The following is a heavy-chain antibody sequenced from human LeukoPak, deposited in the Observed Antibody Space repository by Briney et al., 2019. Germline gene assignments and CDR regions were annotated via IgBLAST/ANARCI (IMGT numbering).Heavy chain of an antibody. CDR3: AKNAHYQGYSYGGIDY. CDR2: INSGGSTT. V-gene: IGHV3-74*01. J-gene: IGHJ4*02. Sequence: QPGGSLRLSCAASGFTFSRNWMHWVRQAPGKGLVWVSRINSGGSTTTYADPVKGRFTISRDNSKNTLYLQMNSLRAEDTAVYYCAKNAHYQGYSYGGIDYWGQGTLVTVSS. CDR1: GFTFSRNW. D-gene: IGHD5-18*01.